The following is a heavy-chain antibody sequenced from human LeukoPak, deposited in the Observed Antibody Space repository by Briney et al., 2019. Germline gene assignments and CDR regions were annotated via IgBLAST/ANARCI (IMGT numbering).Heavy chain of an antibody. CDR1: GYTFTSYY. Sequence: ASVKVSCKASGYTFTSYYMHWVRQAPGQGLEWRGIINPSGGSTSYAQKFQGRVTMTRDTSTSTVYMELSSLRSEDTAVYYCASMDSSGYYYYWGQGTLVTVSS. D-gene: IGHD3-22*01. V-gene: IGHV1-46*01. J-gene: IGHJ4*02. CDR2: INPSGGST. CDR3: ASMDSSGYYYY.